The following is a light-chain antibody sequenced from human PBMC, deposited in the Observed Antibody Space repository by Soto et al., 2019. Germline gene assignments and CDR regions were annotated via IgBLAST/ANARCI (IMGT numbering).Light chain of an antibody. CDR1: NSNVGNNG. CDR3: AAWDDSLNIYV. J-gene: IGLJ1*01. V-gene: IGLV1-36*01. Sequence: QSALTQPPSVSEAPRQRVTISCSGSNSNVGNNGVNWYQQLPGKAPKLLIYYDDLLPSGVSDRFSGSKSATSASLAISGLQSEDEADYYCAAWDDSLNIYVFGTGTKVTVL. CDR2: YDD.